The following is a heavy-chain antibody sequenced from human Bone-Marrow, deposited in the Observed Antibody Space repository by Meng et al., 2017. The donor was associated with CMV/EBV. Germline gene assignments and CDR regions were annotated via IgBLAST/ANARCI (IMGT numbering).Heavy chain of an antibody. CDR2: ISAYNGNT. J-gene: IGHJ4*02. CDR1: VYTFTSYG. V-gene: IGHV1-18*01. CDR3: ARDRGPYQLLIHFDY. Sequence: QVQRVLLVAKVTKPGASWKVSCKASVYTFTSYGIGWVRHAPGQGLEWMVWISAYNGNTNYAQKLQCRVTMTTDTSTSTAYMELRSLRSDDTAVYYCARDRGPYQLLIHFDYWGQGTLVTVSS. D-gene: IGHD2-2*01.